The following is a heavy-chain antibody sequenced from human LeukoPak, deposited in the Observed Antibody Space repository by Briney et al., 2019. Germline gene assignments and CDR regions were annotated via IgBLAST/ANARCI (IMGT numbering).Heavy chain of an antibody. CDR2: IIGDGTRT. V-gene: IGHV3-74*01. CDR1: GFSFSYYW. J-gene: IGHJ5*02. D-gene: IGHD3-22*01. CDR3: LRVDDTSGHNWFDP. Sequence: GGSLRLSCAASGFSFSYYWMHWVRQGSGKGPVWVSRIIGDGTRTDYADSVKGRFTISRDNAKSTLYLQMNSLTVEDTAVYYCLRVDDTSGHNWFDPWGKGTLVTVSS.